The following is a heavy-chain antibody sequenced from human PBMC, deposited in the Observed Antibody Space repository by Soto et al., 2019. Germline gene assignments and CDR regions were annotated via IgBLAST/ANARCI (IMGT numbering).Heavy chain of an antibody. CDR3: AKDLQDFYDTSGYMDV. V-gene: IGHV3-23*01. Sequence: GGSLRLSCAASSFTFSSFALNWVRQAPGKGLEWVSAIDGRGTNTYYADSVKGRFSISRDNSKNTLYLQMSRLRVEDTAVYYCAKDLQDFYDTSGYMDVWGQGTTGTVSS. D-gene: IGHD3-22*01. CDR1: SFTFSSFA. CDR2: IDGRGTNT. J-gene: IGHJ6*02.